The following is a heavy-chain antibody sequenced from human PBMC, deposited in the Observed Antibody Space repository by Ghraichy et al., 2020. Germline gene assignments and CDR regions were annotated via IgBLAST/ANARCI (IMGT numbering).Heavy chain of an antibody. CDR2: VYYTGTT. D-gene: IGHD2/OR15-2a*01. Sequence: SETLSLTCSVSGGSMRLTTYYWAWIRQSPTKGLEWIGSVYYTGTTYYNPSLETRVTISVDISKNQFSLNLHSVTAADTALYFCATHFVGQFYDNYGQFEPWGQGTLVAVSS. CDR1: GGSMRLTTYY. V-gene: IGHV4-39*01. J-gene: IGHJ5*02. CDR3: ATHFVGQFYDNYGQFEP.